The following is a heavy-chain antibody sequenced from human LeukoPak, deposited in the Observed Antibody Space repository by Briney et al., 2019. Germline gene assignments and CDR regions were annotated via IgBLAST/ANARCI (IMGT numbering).Heavy chain of an antibody. CDR1: GFTFSSYA. V-gene: IGHV3-23*01. CDR3: AKGKYSYGDYYAFDI. CDR2: ISGSGGST. D-gene: IGHD4-17*01. Sequence: PGGSVRLSCAASGFTFSSYAMRWVRQAPGKGLEWGSAISGSGGSTYYADSVKGRFTISRDNSKNTLYLQMNSLRAEDTAVYSCAKGKYSYGDYYAFDIWGQGTMVTVSS. J-gene: IGHJ3*02.